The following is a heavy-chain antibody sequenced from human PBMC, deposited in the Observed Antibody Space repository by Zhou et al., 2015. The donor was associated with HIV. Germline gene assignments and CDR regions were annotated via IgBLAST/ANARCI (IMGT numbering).Heavy chain of an antibody. D-gene: IGHD6-19*01. V-gene: IGHV1-2*02. CDR2: INPNSGGT. CDR1: GYTFTGYY. Sequence: QVQLVQSGAEVKKPGASVKVSCKASGYTFTGYYMHWVRQAPGQGLEWMGWINPNSGGTNYAQKFQGRVTMTRDTSISTAYMELSRLRSDDTAVYYCARDVGGSKTTLGVRAGKHWGQGTLVTVSS. CDR3: ARDVGGSKTTLGVRAGKH. J-gene: IGHJ4*02.